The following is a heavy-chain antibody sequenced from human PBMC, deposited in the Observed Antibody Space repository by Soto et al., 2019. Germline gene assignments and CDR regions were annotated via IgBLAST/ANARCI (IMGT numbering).Heavy chain of an antibody. V-gene: IGHV3-23*01. CDR2: ISNSGTST. Sequence: PGGSLRLSCAASGFTFSNYAMTWVRQAPGKGLEWVSDISNSGTSTKSADSVKGRFTIFRDNSKNTLYLQMNSLRAEDTAVYYCARTLYSYGTDYWGQGTLVTVSS. CDR1: GFTFSNYA. D-gene: IGHD5-18*01. CDR3: ARTLYSYGTDY. J-gene: IGHJ4*02.